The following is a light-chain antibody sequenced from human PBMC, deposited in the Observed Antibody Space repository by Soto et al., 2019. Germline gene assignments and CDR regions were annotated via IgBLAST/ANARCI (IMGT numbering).Light chain of an antibody. CDR3: QQYNNWLRLT. J-gene: IGKJ4*01. CDR1: QIVSSN. V-gene: IGKV3-15*01. Sequence: EIVMTQSPATLSVSPGERATLSCRASQIVSSNLAWYQQKPGQAPRLLIYGASTRATGIPARFSGSGSGTEFTLTISSLQSEDFAVYYCQQYNNWLRLTFGGGTKVDIK. CDR2: GAS.